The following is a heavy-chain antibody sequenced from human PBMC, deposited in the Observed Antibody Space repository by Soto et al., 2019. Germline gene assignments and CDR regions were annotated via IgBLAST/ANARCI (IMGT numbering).Heavy chain of an antibody. V-gene: IGHV3-9*01. CDR3: AKERGSGSFYGLDF. D-gene: IGHD1-26*01. CDR1: GFTFDDYA. CDR2: ISWNSGSI. J-gene: IGHJ6*02. Sequence: EVQLVESGGDLVQPGRSLRLSCAASGFTFDDYAMHWVRRAPGKGLEWVSGISWNSGSIGYADSVKGRFTISRDNAKNSLFLQMNSLRTDDTAFYYCAKERGSGSFYGLDFWGQGTTVTVSS.